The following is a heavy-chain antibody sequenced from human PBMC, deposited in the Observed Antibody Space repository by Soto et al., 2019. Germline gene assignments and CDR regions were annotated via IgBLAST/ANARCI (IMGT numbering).Heavy chain of an antibody. J-gene: IGHJ1*01. CDR3: AHSPSVEWELGSEYFQH. Sequence: QITLKESGPTLVKPTQTLTLTCTFSGFSLSTSGVGVGWIRQPPGKALEWLALIYWDDDKRYSPSLKSRLTITKXXSXNXXVLTMTNMDPVDTATYYCAHSPSVEWELGSEYFQHWGQGTLVTVSS. CDR1: GFSLSTSGVG. V-gene: IGHV2-5*02. D-gene: IGHD1-26*01. CDR2: IYWDDDK.